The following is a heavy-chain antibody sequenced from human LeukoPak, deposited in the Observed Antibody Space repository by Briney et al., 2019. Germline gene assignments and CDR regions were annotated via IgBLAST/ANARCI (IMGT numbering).Heavy chain of an antibody. CDR3: AREDYYDSSGYYYYYYYYYMDV. Sequence: SETLSLTCTVSGGSISSYYWSWIRQPPGKGLEWIGYIYYSGSTNYNPSLKSRVTISVDTSKNQFSLKLSSVTAADTAVYYCAREDYYDSSGYYYYYYYYYMDVWGKGTTVTVSS. D-gene: IGHD3-22*01. CDR1: GGSISSYY. CDR2: IYYSGST. J-gene: IGHJ6*03. V-gene: IGHV4-59*12.